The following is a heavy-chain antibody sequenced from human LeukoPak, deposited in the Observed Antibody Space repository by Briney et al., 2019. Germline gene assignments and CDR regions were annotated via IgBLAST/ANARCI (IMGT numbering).Heavy chain of an antibody. V-gene: IGHV4-34*01. Sequence: SQTLSLTCTVSGGSFSGFRWHWVRQPPGKGPEWIGEINHSGGTTYNPSLKSRVTISVDTSKIQFSLNLTSVTAADTAVYYCALELVVPAALERLNAFDIWGHGTMVTVSS. J-gene: IGHJ3*02. CDR1: GGSFSGFR. D-gene: IGHD2-2*01. CDR2: INHSGGT. CDR3: ALELVVPAALERLNAFDI.